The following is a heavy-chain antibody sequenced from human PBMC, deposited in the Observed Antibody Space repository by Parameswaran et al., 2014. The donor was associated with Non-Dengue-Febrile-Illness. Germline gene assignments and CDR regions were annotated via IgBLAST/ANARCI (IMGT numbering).Heavy chain of an antibody. J-gene: IGHJ4*02. V-gene: IGHV3-74*01. CDR3: ASSGKEAAAASLIDY. CDR2: INSDGSST. Sequence: PGKGLVWVSRINSDGSSTSYADSVKGRFTISRDNAKNTLYLQMNSLRAEDTAVYYCASSGKEAAAASLIDYWGQGTLVTVSS. D-gene: IGHD6-13*01.